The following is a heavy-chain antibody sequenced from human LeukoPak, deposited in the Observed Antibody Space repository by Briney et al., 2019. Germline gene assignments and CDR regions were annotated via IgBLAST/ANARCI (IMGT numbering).Heavy chain of an antibody. D-gene: IGHD6-13*01. CDR2: IYYSGST. CDR3: ARDGAAAGNWFDP. J-gene: IGHJ5*02. CDR1: GGSFSGYY. V-gene: IGHV4-34*01. Sequence: PSETLSLTCAVYGGSFSGYYWSWIRQPPGKGLEWIGSIYYSGSTYYNPSLKSRVTISVDTSKNQFSLKLSSVTAADTAVYYCARDGAAAGNWFDPWGQGTLVTVSS.